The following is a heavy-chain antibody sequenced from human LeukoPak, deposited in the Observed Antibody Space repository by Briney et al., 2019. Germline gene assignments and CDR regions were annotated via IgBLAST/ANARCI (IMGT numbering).Heavy chain of an antibody. CDR3: ARGNYYDSSGYPDDAFDI. V-gene: IGHV4-4*07. D-gene: IGHD3-22*01. Sequence: PSETLSLTCTVSGGSISSYYWSWIRQPAGKGLEWIGRIYTSGSTNYNPSLKSRVTMSVDTSKNQFSLKLSSVTAADTAVYYCARGNYYDSSGYPDDAFDIWGQGTMVTVSS. CDR2: IYTSGST. CDR1: GGSISSYY. J-gene: IGHJ3*02.